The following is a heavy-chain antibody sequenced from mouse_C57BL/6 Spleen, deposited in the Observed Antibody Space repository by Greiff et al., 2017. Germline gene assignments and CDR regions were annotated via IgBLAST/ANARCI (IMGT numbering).Heavy chain of an antibody. D-gene: IGHD2-5*01. Sequence: QVQLQQSGAELARPGASVKLSCKASGYTFTSYGISWVKQRTGQGLEWIGEIYPRSGNTYYNEKFKGKDTLTADKSSSTAYMELRSLTSEDSAVYFCARSSYSNYGRGYAMDYWGQGTSVTVSS. V-gene: IGHV1-81*01. CDR3: ARSSYSNYGRGYAMDY. J-gene: IGHJ4*01. CDR1: GYTFTSYG. CDR2: IYPRSGNT.